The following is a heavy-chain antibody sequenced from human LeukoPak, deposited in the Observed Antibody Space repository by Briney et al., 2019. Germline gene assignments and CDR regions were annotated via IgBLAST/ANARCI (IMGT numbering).Heavy chain of an antibody. CDR3: ARRGPLIAAPDY. CDR1: GDSINIISYH. CDR2: IYYSGST. J-gene: IGHJ4*02. Sequence: SETLSLTCTVSGDSINIISYHWGWLRQPPGKGLEWIGSIYYSGSTYYNPSLKSRVTISVDTSKNQFSLKLSSVTAADTAVYYCARRGPLIAAPDYWGQGTLVTVSS. V-gene: IGHV4-39*01. D-gene: IGHD6-6*01.